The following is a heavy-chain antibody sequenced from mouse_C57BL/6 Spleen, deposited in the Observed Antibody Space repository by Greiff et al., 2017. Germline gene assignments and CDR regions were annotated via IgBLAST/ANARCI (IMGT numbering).Heavy chain of an antibody. V-gene: IGHV1-15*01. J-gene: IGHJ2*01. CDR3: TYGNSYYFDY. Sequence: QVQLKQSGAELVRPGASVTLSCKASGYTFTDYEMHWVKQTPVHGLEWIGAIDPETGGTAYNQKFKGKAILTADKSSSTAYMELRSLTSEDSAVYYCTYGNSYYFDYWGQGTTLTVSS. CDR1: GYTFTDYE. D-gene: IGHD2-10*02. CDR2: IDPETGGT.